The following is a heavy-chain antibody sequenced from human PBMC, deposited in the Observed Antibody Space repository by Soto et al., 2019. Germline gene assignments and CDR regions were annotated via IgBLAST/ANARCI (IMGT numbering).Heavy chain of an antibody. CDR3: MLTLGDSWGYYYGMDV. CDR1: GGTFSSYA. Sequence: QVQLVQSGAEVKKPGSSVKVSCKASGGTFSSYAISWVRQAPGQGLEWMGGIIPIFGRANYAQKFQGRVTITADESTSTAYMELSSLRSEDTDVYYCMLTLGDSWGYYYGMDVWGQGTTVTVSS. D-gene: IGHD5-18*01. V-gene: IGHV1-69*12. J-gene: IGHJ6*02. CDR2: IIPIFGRA.